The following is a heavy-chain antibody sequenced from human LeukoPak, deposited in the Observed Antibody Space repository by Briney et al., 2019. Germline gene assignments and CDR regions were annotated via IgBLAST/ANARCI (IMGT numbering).Heavy chain of an antibody. Sequence: SETLSLTCTVSGGSISSYYWSWIRQPPGKGLGWIGYIYHSGNTNYNPSLKSRVTISVDTSKNQFSLKLSSVTAADTAVYYCASHYFDDTFDIWGRGTVVTVSS. D-gene: IGHD3-10*01. CDR2: IYHSGNT. CDR3: ASHYFDDTFDI. J-gene: IGHJ3*02. V-gene: IGHV4-59*08. CDR1: GGSISSYY.